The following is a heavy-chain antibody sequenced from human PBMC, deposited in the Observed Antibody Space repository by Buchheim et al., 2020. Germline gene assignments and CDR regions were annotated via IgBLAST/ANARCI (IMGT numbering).Heavy chain of an antibody. J-gene: IGHJ4*02. D-gene: IGHD6-25*01. Sequence: VQLVESGGGVVQPGRSLRLSCAVSGLTFSNLWMIWVRQAPGKGLEWVGRIKSNIDGGTIDYAAPVKDRFVISRDDSRDTVYLQINSLKTEDTAVYYCTTDRPYSGGKFLESWGQGT. CDR3: TTDRPYSGGKFLES. CDR2: IKSNIDGGTI. V-gene: IGHV3-15*05. CDR1: GLTFSNLW.